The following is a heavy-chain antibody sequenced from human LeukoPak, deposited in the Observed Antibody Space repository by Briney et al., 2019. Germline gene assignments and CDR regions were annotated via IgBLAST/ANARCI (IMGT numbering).Heavy chain of an antibody. V-gene: IGHV1-69*13. J-gene: IGHJ6*02. Sequence: ASVKVSCKASGGTFSSYAISWVRQAPGQGLEWMGGIIPIFGTANYAQKFQGRVTITADESTSTAYMELSSLRSEDTAVYYCARIPTTPDKRDSSGYYVYYYGMDVWGQGTTVTVSS. CDR3: ARIPTTPDKRDSSGYYVYYYGMDV. D-gene: IGHD3-22*01. CDR2: IIPIFGTA. CDR1: GGTFSSYA.